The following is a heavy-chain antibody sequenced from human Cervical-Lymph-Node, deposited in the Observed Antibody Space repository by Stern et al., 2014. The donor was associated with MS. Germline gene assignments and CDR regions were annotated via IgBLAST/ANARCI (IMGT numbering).Heavy chain of an antibody. D-gene: IGHD3-22*01. J-gene: IGHJ4*02. CDR3: ARDGPDSSGYYWFWDY. V-gene: IGHV3-33*01. Sequence: VHLVESGGGVVQPGRSLRLSCAASGFTFSSYGMHWVRQAPGKGLEWVAVIWYDGSNKYYADSVKGRFTISRDNSKNTLYLQMNSLRAEDMAVYYCARDGPDSSGYYWFWDYWGQGTLVTVSS. CDR2: IWYDGSNK. CDR1: GFTFSSYG.